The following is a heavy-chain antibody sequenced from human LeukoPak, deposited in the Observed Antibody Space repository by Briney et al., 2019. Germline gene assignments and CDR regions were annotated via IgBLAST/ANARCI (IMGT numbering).Heavy chain of an antibody. CDR1: GYTFTSYG. D-gene: IGHD5-12*01. CDR2: ISAYNGNT. Sequence: ASVKVSCRASGYTFTSYGISWVRQAPGQGLESMVWISAYNGNTNYAQKLRGRVTMTTDTSTSTAYMELRSLRSDDTAVYYCARDGYSGYGGNFDYWGQGTLVTVSS. CDR3: ARDGYSGYGGNFDY. V-gene: IGHV1-18*01. J-gene: IGHJ4*02.